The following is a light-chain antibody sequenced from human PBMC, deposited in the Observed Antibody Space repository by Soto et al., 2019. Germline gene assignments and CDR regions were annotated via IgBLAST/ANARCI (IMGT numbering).Light chain of an antibody. CDR1: SSNIGAGYD. CDR3: QSYDSSLGALVV. Sequence: QSVLTQPPSVSGAPGQRVTISCTGSSSNIGAGYDVHWYQQLPGTAPKLLIYGNSNRPSGVPDRFSGSKSGTSASLAITGLQAEDEADYYCQSYDSSLGALVVFGGGTKVTVL. V-gene: IGLV1-40*01. CDR2: GNS. J-gene: IGLJ2*01.